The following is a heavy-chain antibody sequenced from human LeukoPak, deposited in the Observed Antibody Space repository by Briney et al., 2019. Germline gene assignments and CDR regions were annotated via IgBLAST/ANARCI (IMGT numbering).Heavy chain of an antibody. D-gene: IGHD5-12*01. J-gene: IGHJ6*02. CDR2: INHSGST. Sequence: SETLSLTCAVYGGSFSGYYWSWIRQPPGKGLEWFGEINHSGSTNYNPSLKSRVTISVDTSKNQFSLKLSSVTAADTAVYYCARDYGSSGYDIIDVWGQGTTVTVSS. V-gene: IGHV4-34*01. CDR1: GGSFSGYY. CDR3: ARDYGSSGYDIIDV.